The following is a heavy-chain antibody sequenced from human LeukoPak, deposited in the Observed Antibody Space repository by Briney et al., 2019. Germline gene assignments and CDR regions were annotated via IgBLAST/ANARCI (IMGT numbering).Heavy chain of an antibody. CDR2: IYYSGST. CDR1: GGSISSSSYY. V-gene: IGHV4-39*01. J-gene: IGHJ4*02. Sequence: SETLSLTCTVSGGSISSSSYYWGWIRQPPGKGLEWIGSIYYSGSTYYNPSLKSRVTISVDTSKNQFSLKLSSVTAADTAVYYCARGVVVVAATIGFDYWGQGTLVTVSS. D-gene: IGHD2-15*01. CDR3: ARGVVVVAATIGFDY.